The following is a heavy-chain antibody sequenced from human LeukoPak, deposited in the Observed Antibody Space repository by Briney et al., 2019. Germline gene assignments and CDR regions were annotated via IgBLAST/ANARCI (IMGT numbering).Heavy chain of an antibody. V-gene: IGHV3-53*01. CDR2: IYSGGST. CDR3: AREGGRSSIDY. Sequence: GGSLRLSCAATGFTVSSNYMSWVRQAPGKGLEWVSVIYSGGSTYYADSVKGRFTISRDNSKNTLYLLMNSLRAEDTAVYYCAREGGRSSIDYWGQGTLVTVSS. CDR1: GFTVSSNY. D-gene: IGHD2-15*01. J-gene: IGHJ4*02.